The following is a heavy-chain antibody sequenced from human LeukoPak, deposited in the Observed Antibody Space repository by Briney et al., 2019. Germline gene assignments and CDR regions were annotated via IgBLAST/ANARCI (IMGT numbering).Heavy chain of an antibody. CDR1: GYTFTTYD. D-gene: IGHD2-15*01. J-gene: IGHJ5*02. CDR3: ARGGRYCSGGSCYASNWFDP. V-gene: IGHV1-8*01. Sequence: ASVKVSCKATGYTFTTYDINWVRQATGQGLEWMGWMNPNSGNTGYAQKFQGRVTMTRNTSISTAYMELSSLRSEDTAVYYCARGGRYCSGGSCYASNWFDPWGQGTLVTVSS. CDR2: MNPNSGNT.